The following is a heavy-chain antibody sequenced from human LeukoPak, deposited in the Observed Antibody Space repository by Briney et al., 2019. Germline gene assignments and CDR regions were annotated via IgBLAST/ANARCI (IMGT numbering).Heavy chain of an antibody. Sequence: PGGSLRLSLAASEFTVISNYMNWVRQAPGKGLEWVSVIYSGGSTYYADSVKGRFTISRDNSKNTLYLQMNSLRAEDTAVYFGSSNDSQWGSPYYPDYWGQGTLVTVSS. J-gene: IGHJ4*02. CDR2: IYSGGST. CDR3: SSNDSQWGSPYYPDY. CDR1: EFTVISNY. V-gene: IGHV3-66*01. D-gene: IGHD1-26*01.